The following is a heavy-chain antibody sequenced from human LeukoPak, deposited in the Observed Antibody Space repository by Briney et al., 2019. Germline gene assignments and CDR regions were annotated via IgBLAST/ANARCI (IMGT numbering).Heavy chain of an antibody. D-gene: IGHD2-2*01. J-gene: IGHJ4*02. V-gene: IGHV4-39*01. CDR3: ARHDCSSTSCYADY. Sequence: SETLSLTSTVSGGSISSRSYYWGWIRQPPGKGLEWIGTIYYSGSTYYNPSLKSRVTISVDASKNQFSLRLSSVTAADTAVYYCARHDCSSTSCYADYWGQGTLVTVSS. CDR2: IYYSGST. CDR1: GGSISSRSYY.